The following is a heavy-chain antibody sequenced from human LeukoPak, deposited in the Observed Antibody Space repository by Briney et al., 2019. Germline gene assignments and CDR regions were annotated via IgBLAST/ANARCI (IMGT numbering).Heavy chain of an antibody. CDR2: IYYSGST. Sequence: SETLSLTCTVSGVSISSYYWSWIRQPPGKGLEWIGYIYYSGSTNYNPFLKSRVTISVDTSKNQFSLKLSSVTAADTAVYYCARGPGSSGYYSAGMNFDYWGQGTLVTVSS. J-gene: IGHJ4*02. D-gene: IGHD3-22*01. CDR3: ARGPGSSGYYSAGMNFDY. V-gene: IGHV4-59*01. CDR1: GVSISSYY.